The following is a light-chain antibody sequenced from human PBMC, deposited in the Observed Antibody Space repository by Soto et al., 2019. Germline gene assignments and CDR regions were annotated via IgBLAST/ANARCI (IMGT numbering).Light chain of an antibody. J-gene: IGKJ1*01. CDR1: QSISSW. Sequence: DIQMTQYTSTLSAPVGHRVTLTCRASQSISSWLAWYQQKPGKAPKLLIYKASSLESGVPSRFSGSGSGTEFPLTISSLQPDDFAAYYCLQYETYWTFGQGTKVDI. CDR3: LQYETYWT. V-gene: IGKV1-5*03. CDR2: KAS.